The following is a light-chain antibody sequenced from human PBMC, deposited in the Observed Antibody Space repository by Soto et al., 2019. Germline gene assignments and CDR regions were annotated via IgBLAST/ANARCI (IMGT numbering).Light chain of an antibody. V-gene: IGKV3-15*01. J-gene: IGKJ4*01. Sequence: EIVMTQSPATLSVSPGERATLSCRASQSVSSNLAWYQQKPGQAPRLLIYGASTRATGIPVRFSGSGSGTEFTLTISSLQSEDFAVYYCQQYNNWLTFGGGTEVEIK. CDR2: GAS. CDR3: QQYNNWLT. CDR1: QSVSSN.